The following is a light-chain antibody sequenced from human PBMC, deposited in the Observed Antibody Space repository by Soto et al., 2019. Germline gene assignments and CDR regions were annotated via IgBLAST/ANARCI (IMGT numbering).Light chain of an antibody. Sequence: DIVMTQSPDSLAVSLGERATINCKSSQSILLSSNNKNYLAWYQQKPGQPPKLLIYWASIRESGVPDRFSGSASETDFTLTISSLQAEDVATYYCQQYYSVPTITFGKGTRMEIK. V-gene: IGKV4-1*01. CDR1: QSILLSSNNKNY. J-gene: IGKJ5*01. CDR3: QQYYSVPTIT. CDR2: WAS.